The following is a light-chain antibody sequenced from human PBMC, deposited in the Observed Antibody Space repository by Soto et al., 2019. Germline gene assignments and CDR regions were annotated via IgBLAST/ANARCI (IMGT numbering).Light chain of an antibody. V-gene: IGKV1-5*01. J-gene: IGKJ4*01. Sequence: DIQMTQSPSTLSGSVGDRVTITGRASQTISSWLAWYQQKPGQAPKLLIFAASSLQSGVPPRFSGSESGTEFTLTISSLQPEDVATYYCQQASSFPLTFGGGTKV. CDR2: AAS. CDR1: QTISSW. CDR3: QQASSFPLT.